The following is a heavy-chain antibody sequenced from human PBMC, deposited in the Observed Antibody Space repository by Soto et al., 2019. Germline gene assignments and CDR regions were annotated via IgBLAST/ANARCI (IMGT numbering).Heavy chain of an antibody. J-gene: IGHJ5*02. D-gene: IGHD3-3*02. CDR2: IFYLGSS. CDR1: GDSIISSDFY. V-gene: IGHV4-39*01. Sequence: SESLSLTXTVSGDSIISSDFYWGWVRQPPGKGLEWIGSIFYLGSSYYNPSLKSRVTMYVDTSKNQFSLRLRSVTAADTALYFCARHSLALRKNNWFDPWGQGIMVTVSS. CDR3: ARHSLALRKNNWFDP.